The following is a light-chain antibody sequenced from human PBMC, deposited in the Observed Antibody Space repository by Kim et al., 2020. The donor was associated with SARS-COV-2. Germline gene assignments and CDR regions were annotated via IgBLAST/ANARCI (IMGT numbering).Light chain of an antibody. CDR2: GSS. CDR3: HQYNNWPPFT. CDR1: RNVYRN. V-gene: IGKV3-15*01. J-gene: IGKJ4*01. Sequence: SPGDRATLSCRASRNVYRNLAWYQQKPGQAPRLLIYGSSTRATGVPARFSGSGSETEFTLTINSLQSEDFAVYYCHQYNNWPPFTFGGGTKVDIK.